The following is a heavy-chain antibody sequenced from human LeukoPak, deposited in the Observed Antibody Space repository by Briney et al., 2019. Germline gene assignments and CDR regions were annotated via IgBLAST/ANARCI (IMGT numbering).Heavy chain of an antibody. CDR1: GGSISSSSYY. V-gene: IGHV4-39*07. J-gene: IGHJ4*02. CDR2: IYYSGST. CDR3: ARGYSSLIYFDY. Sequence: SETLSLTCTVSGGSISSSSYYWGWIRQPPGKGLERIGSIYYSGSTYYNPSLKSRVTISVDTSKNQFSLKLSSVTAADTAVYYCARGYSSLIYFDYWGQGTLVTVSS. D-gene: IGHD6-13*01.